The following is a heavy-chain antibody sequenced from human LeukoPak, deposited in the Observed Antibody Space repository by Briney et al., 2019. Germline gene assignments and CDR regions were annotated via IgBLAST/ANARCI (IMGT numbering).Heavy chain of an antibody. D-gene: IGHD1-26*01. CDR2: INWNGGST. CDR1: GFTFDDYG. CDR3: ARAIVGAHAFDI. Sequence: GGSLRLSCAASGFTFDDYGMSWVRQAPGKGLEWVSGINWNGGSTGYADSVKGRFTISRDNAKNSLYLQMNSLRAEDTAVYYCARAIVGAHAFDIWGQGTMVTVSS. J-gene: IGHJ3*02. V-gene: IGHV3-20*04.